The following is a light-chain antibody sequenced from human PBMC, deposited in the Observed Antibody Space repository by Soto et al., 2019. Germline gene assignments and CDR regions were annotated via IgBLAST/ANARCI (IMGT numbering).Light chain of an antibody. Sequence: QSVLTQPASVSGSPGQSITISCTGTSSDVGGYSYVSWYQQHPGKAPKLMIYDVSNRPSGVSNRFSGSKSGNTASLTISGLQAEDEADYYCSSYTSSSTSRYVFGTGTKVTVL. CDR3: SSYTSSSTSRYV. CDR2: DVS. J-gene: IGLJ1*01. CDR1: SSDVGGYSY. V-gene: IGLV2-14*01.